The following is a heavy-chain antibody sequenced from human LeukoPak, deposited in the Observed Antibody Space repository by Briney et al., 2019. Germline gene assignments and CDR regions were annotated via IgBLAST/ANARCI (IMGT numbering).Heavy chain of an antibody. V-gene: IGHV3-30*04. J-gene: IGHJ3*02. CDR2: ISHNAHFK. CDR1: GFNFSTFA. CDR3: AREMRLPHNEILIDRRAFDI. D-gene: IGHD3-9*01. Sequence: GGSLRLSCAASGFNFSTFALHWVRQAPGKGLEWVALISHNAHFKYYADSVKGRFTVSRDTSKNMLHLQMDGLRTEETALYYCAREMRLPHNEILIDRRAFDIWGQGTMVTVSS.